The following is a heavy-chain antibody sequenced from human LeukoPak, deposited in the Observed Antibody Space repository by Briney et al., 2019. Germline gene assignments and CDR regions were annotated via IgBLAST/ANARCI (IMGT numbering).Heavy chain of an antibody. J-gene: IGHJ4*02. CDR3: ASRDGSSWYYFDY. CDR2: IYYSGST. D-gene: IGHD6-13*01. Sequence: SETLSLTCTVSGGSISSYYWSWIRQPPGKGLEWIGYIYYSGSTYYNPSLKSRVTISVDTSKNQFSLKLSSVTAADTAVYYCASRDGSSWYYFDYWGQGTLVTVSS. V-gene: IGHV4-59*08. CDR1: GGSISSYY.